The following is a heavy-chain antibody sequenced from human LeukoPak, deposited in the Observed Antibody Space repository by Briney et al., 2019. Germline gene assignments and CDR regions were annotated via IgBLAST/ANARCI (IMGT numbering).Heavy chain of an antibody. CDR2: MNPNSGNT. Sequence: GASVTVSCKASGYTFTSYDINWVRQATGQGLEWLGWMNPNSGNTGYAQKFQGRVTMTRNTSISTAYMELSSLRSEDTAVYYCARGEVGGYYYYYYYGMDVWGQGTTVTVSS. J-gene: IGHJ6*02. CDR1: GYTFTSYD. D-gene: IGHD3-22*01. CDR3: ARGEVGGYYYYYYYGMDV. V-gene: IGHV1-8*01.